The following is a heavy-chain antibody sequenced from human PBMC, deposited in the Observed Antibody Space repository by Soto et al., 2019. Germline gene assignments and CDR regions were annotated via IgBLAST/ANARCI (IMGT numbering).Heavy chain of an antibody. Sequence: GSLRTSCAASGGTVSIDGRHWVRQAPGKGLEWVAVISYDGSNKYYADSVKGRFTISRDNSKNTLYLQMNSLRAEDTAVYYCAKDRKRTLDYWGQGTLVTVSS. J-gene: IGHJ4*02. CDR2: ISYDGSNK. CDR1: GGTVSIDG. V-gene: IGHV3-30*18. CDR3: AKDRKRTLDY.